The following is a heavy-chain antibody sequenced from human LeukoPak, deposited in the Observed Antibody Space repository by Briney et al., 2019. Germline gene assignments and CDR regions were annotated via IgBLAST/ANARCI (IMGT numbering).Heavy chain of an antibody. CDR1: GGSFSGYY. CDR3: ARAVPARIAAAGTFIDY. D-gene: IGHD6-13*01. V-gene: IGHV4-34*01. J-gene: IGHJ4*02. CDR2: INHSGST. Sequence: SETLSLTCAVYGGSFSGYYWSWIRQPPGKGLEWIGEINHSGSTNYNPSLKSRVTISVDTSKNQFSLKLSSVTAADTAVYYCARAVPARIAAAGTFIDYWGQGTLVTVSS.